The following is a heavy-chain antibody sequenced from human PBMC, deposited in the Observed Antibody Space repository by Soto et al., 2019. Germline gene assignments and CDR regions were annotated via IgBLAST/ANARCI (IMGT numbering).Heavy chain of an antibody. Sequence: GWSLRLSCAGAGFTFDDQTMHWVRQIPGKGLEWVSLITWDGDSTFYADSVKGRFTISRDNSKNSLFLQMNSLTTEDTGLYYCAKEKNRIFDYWGQGTLVTASS. CDR1: GFTFDDQT. D-gene: IGHD1-20*01. J-gene: IGHJ4*02. V-gene: IGHV3-43*01. CDR2: ITWDGDST. CDR3: AKEKNRIFDY.